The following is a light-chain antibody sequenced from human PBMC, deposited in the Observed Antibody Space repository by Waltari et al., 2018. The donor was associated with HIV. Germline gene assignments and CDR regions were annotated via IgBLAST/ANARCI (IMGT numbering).Light chain of an antibody. CDR1: QSVSSSY. V-gene: IGKV3-20*01. J-gene: IGKJ2*01. Sequence: IVLTQSPGTLSLSSGERSTLSCRASQSVSSSYLTWYQQNPGQAPSLLIYGASSRATGIPDRFSGSGSETDFTLTISRLEPEDFSVYYCQQYGSSPPYTFGQGTKLEIK. CDR3: QQYGSSPPYT. CDR2: GAS.